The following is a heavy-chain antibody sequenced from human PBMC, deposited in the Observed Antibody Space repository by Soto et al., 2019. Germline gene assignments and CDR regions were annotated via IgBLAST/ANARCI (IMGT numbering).Heavy chain of an antibody. J-gene: IGHJ6*02. Sequence: TLSLTCTVSGGSIISCGYYWSLVRQHPGKGLEWIGYIYYSGSTYYNPSLKSRVTISVDTSKNQFSLKLSSVTAADTAVYYCARDYRLGDYDFWSGSDTSDYGKEHWGQGTTVTDPS. CDR3: ARDYRLGDYDFWSGSDTSDYGKEH. V-gene: IGHV4-31*03. CDR2: IYYSGST. D-gene: IGHD3-3*01. CDR1: GGSIISCGYY.